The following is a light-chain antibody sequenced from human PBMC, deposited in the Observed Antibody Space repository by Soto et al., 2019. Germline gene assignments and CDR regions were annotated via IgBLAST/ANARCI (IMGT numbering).Light chain of an antibody. J-gene: IGKJ1*01. Sequence: EIVLTQSPGTLSFSPGERATLSCRASQSVSSTSLAWYQQKPGQAPRLLIYGAYSSATGIPDRFSGSGSGIDFTLTISRLEPEDCAVYYCQHYDSSPPWTFGQGTKVAIK. V-gene: IGKV3-20*01. CDR1: QSVSSTS. CDR3: QHYDSSPPWT. CDR2: GAY.